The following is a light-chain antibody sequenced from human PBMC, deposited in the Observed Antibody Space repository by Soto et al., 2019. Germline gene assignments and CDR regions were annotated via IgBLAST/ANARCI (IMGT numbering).Light chain of an antibody. CDR1: SSDVGGYDF. Sequence: QSALTQPRSVSGSPGQSVTISCTGTSSDVGGYDFVSWYQQHPGKAPKLMIYDVSKRPSGVPDRFSGSKSANSASLTISGLQAEDEALYYCCSYAGSYNLGVFDGGTKLTVL. CDR3: CSYAGSYNLGV. CDR2: DVS. V-gene: IGLV2-11*01. J-gene: IGLJ3*02.